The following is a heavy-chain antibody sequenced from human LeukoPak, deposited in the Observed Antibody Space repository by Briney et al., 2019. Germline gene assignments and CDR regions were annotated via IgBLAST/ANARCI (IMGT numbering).Heavy chain of an antibody. CDR1: GYTFTRYD. Sequence: ASVKVSCKASGYTFTRYDINGVRQATGQGLEWVGWMNPNSGNTGYAQKFQGRVTMTRNTSISTAYMELSSLRSEDTAVYYCARVLTIAAADPLDYWGQGTLVTVSS. V-gene: IGHV1-8*01. CDR3: ARVLTIAAADPLDY. CDR2: MNPNSGNT. J-gene: IGHJ4*02. D-gene: IGHD6-13*01.